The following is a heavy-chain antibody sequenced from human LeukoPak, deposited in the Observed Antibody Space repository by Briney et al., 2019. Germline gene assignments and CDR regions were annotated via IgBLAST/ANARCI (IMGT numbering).Heavy chain of an antibody. J-gene: IGHJ4*02. D-gene: IGHD3-22*01. V-gene: IGHV1-2*02. CDR1: GYTFTGYY. CDR2: INPNSGGT. CDR3: ATLGDSSGYAFDY. Sequence: ASVKLSCNASGYTFTGYYMHWVRQAPGQGLEWMGWINPNSGGTNYAQKFQGRVTMTRDTSISTAYMELSRLRSDDTAVYYCATLGDSSGYAFDYWGQGALVTVSS.